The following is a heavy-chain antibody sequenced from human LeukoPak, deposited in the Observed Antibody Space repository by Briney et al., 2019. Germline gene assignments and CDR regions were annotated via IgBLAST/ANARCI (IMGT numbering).Heavy chain of an antibody. J-gene: IGHJ3*02. CDR3: AKDHYYGSPNSDAFDI. D-gene: IGHD3-10*01. CDR1: GFTFTSYG. V-gene: IGHV3-30*18. Sequence: GGSLRLSCAASGFTFTSYGMHWVRQAPGKGLEWVAVISFDGSSKYYADSVKGRFTISRDNSKNTLYLQMNSLRAEDTAVYYCAKDHYYGSPNSDAFDIWGQGTMVTVSS. CDR2: ISFDGSSK.